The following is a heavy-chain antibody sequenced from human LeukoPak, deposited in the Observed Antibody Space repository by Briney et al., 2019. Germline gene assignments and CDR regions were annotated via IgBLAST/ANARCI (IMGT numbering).Heavy chain of an antibody. CDR3: AKGSGYSYGYFDY. Sequence: PGGSLRLSCAVSGFTFSSYAMSWVRQAPGKGLEWVSAISGSGGSTYYADSVKGRFTISRDNSKNTLYLQMNSLRAEDTAVYYCAKGSGYSYGYFDYWGQGTLVTVSS. J-gene: IGHJ4*02. CDR2: ISGSGGST. CDR1: GFTFSSYA. D-gene: IGHD5-18*01. V-gene: IGHV3-23*01.